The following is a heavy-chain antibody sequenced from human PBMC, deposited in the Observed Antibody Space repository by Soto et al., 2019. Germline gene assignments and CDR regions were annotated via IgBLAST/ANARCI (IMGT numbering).Heavy chain of an antibody. D-gene: IGHD6-19*01. CDR1: GGSISSGGYS. J-gene: IGHJ4*02. V-gene: IGHV4-30-2*01. Sequence: QLQLQESGSGLVKPSQTLSLTCAVSGGSISSGGYSWSWIRQPPGKGLEWIGYIYHSGSTYYNPSLKSRVTISVERSKNQFSLKLSSVTAEDTAVYYCARAGGLGAVAVDYWGQGTLVTVSS. CDR2: IYHSGST. CDR3: ARAGGLGAVAVDY.